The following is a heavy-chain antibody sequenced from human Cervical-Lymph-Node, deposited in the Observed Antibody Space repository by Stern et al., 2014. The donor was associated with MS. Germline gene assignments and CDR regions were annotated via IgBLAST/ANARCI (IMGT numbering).Heavy chain of an antibody. CDR2: IYPGDSDT. CDR3: ARRTEVLADAFDI. Sequence: EDQLVESGAEVKKPGESLKISCKGSGYSFTSYWIGWVRQMPGKGLEWKGIIYPGDSDTRYSPSFQGQVTISADKSISTSYLQWSSLKASDTAMYYCARRTEVLADAFDIWGQGTMVTVSS. V-gene: IGHV5-51*03. D-gene: IGHD2/OR15-2a*01. CDR1: GYSFTSYW. J-gene: IGHJ3*02.